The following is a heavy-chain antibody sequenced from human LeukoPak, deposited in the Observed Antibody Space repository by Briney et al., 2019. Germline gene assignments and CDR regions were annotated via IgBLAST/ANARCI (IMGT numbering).Heavy chain of an antibody. J-gene: IGHJ3*02. D-gene: IGHD1-1*01. V-gene: IGHV2-5*02. CDR2: IYWDADK. CDR1: GFSLSTSPVG. CDR3: AHTTGPRAFDI. Sequence: SGPTLSKPKQPLTPTCAFTGFSLSTSPVGVCWIRQPPGKALEWLALIYWDADKRYSTSLKTRLTITKDTSKNQVVLTMTNMAPVDTATYYCAHTTGPRAFDIWGQGTMVTVSS.